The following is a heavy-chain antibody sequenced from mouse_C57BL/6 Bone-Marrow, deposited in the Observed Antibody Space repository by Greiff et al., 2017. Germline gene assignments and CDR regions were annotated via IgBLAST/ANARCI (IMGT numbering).Heavy chain of an antibody. Sequence: QVTLKVSGPGILQPSQTLSLTCSFSGFSLSTFGMGVGWIRQPSGKGLEWLAHIWWDDDKYYHPALKSRLTISKDTSKNQVFLKIANVDTADTATYYCARIVPPDYYDYGYAMDYWGQGTSVTVSS. D-gene: IGHD2-4*01. J-gene: IGHJ4*01. CDR1: GFSLSTFGMG. V-gene: IGHV8-8*01. CDR3: ARIVPPDYYDYGYAMDY. CDR2: IWWDDDK.